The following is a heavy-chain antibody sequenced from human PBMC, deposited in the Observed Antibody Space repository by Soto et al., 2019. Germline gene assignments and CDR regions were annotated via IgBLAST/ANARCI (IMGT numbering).Heavy chain of an antibody. Sequence: GASVKVSCKASGGTFSSYAISWVRQAPGQGLEWMGGIIPIFGTANYAQKFQGRVTITADKSTSTAYMELSSLRSEDTAVYYCARDRGYSFTGYYYGMGVWGQGTTVTVSS. J-gene: IGHJ6*02. D-gene: IGHD5-18*01. CDR2: IIPIFGTA. CDR3: ARDRGYSFTGYYYGMGV. CDR1: GGTFSSYA. V-gene: IGHV1-69*06.